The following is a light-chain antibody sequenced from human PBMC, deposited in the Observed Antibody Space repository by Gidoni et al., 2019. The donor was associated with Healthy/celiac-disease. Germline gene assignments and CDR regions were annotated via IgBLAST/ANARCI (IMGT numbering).Light chain of an antibody. CDR2: DSS. CDR3: QQRSNWPPYT. V-gene: IGKV3-11*01. J-gene: IGKJ2*01. Sequence: EIVLTQSPATLSLSPGERATLSCRASQSVSSYLAWYQQKPGQAPRLLIYDSSNRATGIPARFSVSGSGTDFTLTIISLEPEDFAVYYCQQRSNWPPYTFXXXTKLEIK. CDR1: QSVSSY.